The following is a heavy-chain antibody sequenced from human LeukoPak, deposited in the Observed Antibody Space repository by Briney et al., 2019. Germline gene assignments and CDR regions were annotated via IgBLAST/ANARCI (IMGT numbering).Heavy chain of an antibody. V-gene: IGHV4-34*01. Sequence: SETLSLTCAVYGGSFSGYYWSWIRQPPGKGLEWIGEINHSGSTNYNPSLKSRVTISVDTSKNQFSLKLSSVTAADTAVYYCARGYSSSWFGNLGGWFDPWGQGTLVTVSS. J-gene: IGHJ5*02. CDR2: INHSGST. CDR1: GGSFSGYY. CDR3: ARGYSSSWFGNLGGWFDP. D-gene: IGHD6-13*01.